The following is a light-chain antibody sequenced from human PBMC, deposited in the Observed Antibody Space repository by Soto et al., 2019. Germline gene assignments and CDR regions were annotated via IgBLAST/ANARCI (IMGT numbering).Light chain of an antibody. Sequence: QSVLTQPPSASGTPGQRVTISCSGSSSNIGSNYVYWYQQLPGTAPKLLVFDDNQRPSGVPDRFSDSKSGTSASLAISGLRSADEADYYCAAWDDSLRGRVFGGGTKVTVL. CDR3: AAWDDSLRGRV. J-gene: IGLJ3*02. V-gene: IGLV1-47*02. CDR2: DDN. CDR1: SSNIGSNY.